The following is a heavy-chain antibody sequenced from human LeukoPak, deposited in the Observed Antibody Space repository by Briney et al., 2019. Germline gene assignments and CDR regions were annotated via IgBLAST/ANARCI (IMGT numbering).Heavy chain of an antibody. CDR2: IYYSGST. Sequence: PSETLSLTCTVSGGSISSYYWSWIRQPPGKGLEWIGYIYYSGSTNYNPSLKSRVTISVDTSKNQFSLKLSSVTAADTAVYYCAREVYYGSGTDMGADAFDIWGRGTMVTVS. D-gene: IGHD3-10*01. J-gene: IGHJ3*02. CDR3: AREVYYGSGTDMGADAFDI. V-gene: IGHV4-59*01. CDR1: GGSISSYY.